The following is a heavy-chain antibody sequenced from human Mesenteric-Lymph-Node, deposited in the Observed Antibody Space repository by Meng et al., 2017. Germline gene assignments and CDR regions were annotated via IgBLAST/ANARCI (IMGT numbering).Heavy chain of an antibody. D-gene: IGHD3-10*01. J-gene: IGHJ4*02. Sequence: GESLKISCAASGFTFSSYGMHWVRQAPGKGLEWVAVIWYDGSNKYYADSVKGRFTISRDNSKNTLYLQMNSLRAEDTAVYYCARGPPDYYGSGSYSSYWGQGTLVTVSS. CDR3: ARGPPDYYGSGSYSSY. CDR1: GFTFSSYG. V-gene: IGHV3-33*01. CDR2: IWYDGSNK.